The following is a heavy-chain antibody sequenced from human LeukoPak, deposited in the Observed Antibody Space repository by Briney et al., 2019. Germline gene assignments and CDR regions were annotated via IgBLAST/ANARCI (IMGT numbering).Heavy chain of an antibody. J-gene: IGHJ4*02. Sequence: HSGGSLRLSCAASGFTFSSYAMSWVRQAPGKGLEWVSAISGSGSGTSYADSVKGRFTISRDKSMNTVYLRMNSLRAEDTAIYYCAKDLVRVGAPQYNFDYWGQGTLVTVSS. CDR2: ISGSGSGT. CDR1: GFTFSSYA. D-gene: IGHD1-26*01. V-gene: IGHV3-23*01. CDR3: AKDLVRVGAPQYNFDY.